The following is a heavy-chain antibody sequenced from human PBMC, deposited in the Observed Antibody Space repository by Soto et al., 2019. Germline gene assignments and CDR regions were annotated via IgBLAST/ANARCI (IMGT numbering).Heavy chain of an antibody. Sequence: SETLSLTCTVSGGSISDYYWSWIRQPPGKGLEWIGYFSYSGGTNNSPSLKSRATISVDKSKNQFSLKLSSVTAADTAVYYCARVSGSYYYGMDVWGQGTTVTVSS. CDR2: FSYSGGT. J-gene: IGHJ6*02. D-gene: IGHD1-26*01. CDR3: ARVSGSYYYGMDV. V-gene: IGHV4-59*12. CDR1: GGSISDYY.